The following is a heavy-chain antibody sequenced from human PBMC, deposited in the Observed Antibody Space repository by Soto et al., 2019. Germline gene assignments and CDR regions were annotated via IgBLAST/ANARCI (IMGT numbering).Heavy chain of an antibody. V-gene: IGHV3-23*01. CDR2: IVSSGATT. D-gene: IGHD1-26*01. CDR3: AKLYVGSADY. Sequence: GGSLRLSCAASGLTFSSFVMSWVRQAPGKGPEWVSAIVSSGATTYYADSVKGRFTISRDNPKNTLYLQMNSLRVEDTAVYYCAKLYVGSADYWGQGALVTVSS. CDR1: GLTFSSFV. J-gene: IGHJ4*02.